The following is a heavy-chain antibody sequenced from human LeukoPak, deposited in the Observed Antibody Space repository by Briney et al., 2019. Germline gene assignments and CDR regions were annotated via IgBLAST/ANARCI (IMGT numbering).Heavy chain of an antibody. CDR2: IIPILGIA. J-gene: IGHJ6*02. CDR1: GGTFSSYA. CDR3: ARDLGATGIYYYYGMDV. V-gene: IGHV1-69*04. Sequence: EASVKVSCKASGGTFSSYAISWVRQAPGQGLEWMGRIIPILGIANYAQKFQGRVTITADKSTSTAYMELSSLRSEDTAVYYCARDLGATGIYYYYGMDVWGQGTTVTVSS. D-gene: IGHD5-12*01.